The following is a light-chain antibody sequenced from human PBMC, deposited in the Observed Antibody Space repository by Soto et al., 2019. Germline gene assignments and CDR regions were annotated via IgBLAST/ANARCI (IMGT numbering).Light chain of an antibody. V-gene: IGKV1-9*01. CDR1: QGISSY. J-gene: IGKJ1*01. Sequence: QLTQSPSSLSASVGDRVTITCRASQGISSYLAWYQQKSGKAPKLLIYAASTLQSGVPSRFSGSGSGTDFTLTISSLQPEDFATYYCQQLNSYPRTFGQGTKVEIK. CDR2: AAS. CDR3: QQLNSYPRT.